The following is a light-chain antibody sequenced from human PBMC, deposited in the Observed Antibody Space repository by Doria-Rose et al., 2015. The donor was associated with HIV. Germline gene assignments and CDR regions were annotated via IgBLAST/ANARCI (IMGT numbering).Light chain of an antibody. J-gene: IGKJ1*01. V-gene: IGKV1-39*01. CDR3: QESYSTPGT. Sequence: SSLSASVGDRVTLTCRASQSISSYLNWYQQKPGKAPKLLIYAASSLQSGVPSRFRGSGSGTDFTLTISSLQPEDFATYYCQESYSTPGTFGQGTKVDIK. CDR2: AAS. CDR1: QSISSY.